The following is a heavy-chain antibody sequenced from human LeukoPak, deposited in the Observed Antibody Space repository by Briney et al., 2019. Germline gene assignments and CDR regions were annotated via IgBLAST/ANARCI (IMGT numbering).Heavy chain of an antibody. CDR3: ARGPIAARRGWFDP. J-gene: IGHJ5*02. CDR2: INHSGST. V-gene: IGHV4-34*01. CDR1: GGSFSGYY. D-gene: IGHD6-6*01. Sequence: SETLSLTCAAYGGSFSGYYWSWIRQPPGKGLEWIGEINHSGSTNYNPSLKSRVTISVDTSKNQFSLKLSSVTAADTAVYYCARGPIAARRGWFDPWGQGTLVTVSS.